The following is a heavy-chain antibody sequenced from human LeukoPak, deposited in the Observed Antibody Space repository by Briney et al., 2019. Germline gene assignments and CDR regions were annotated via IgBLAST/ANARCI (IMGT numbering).Heavy chain of an antibody. V-gene: IGHV4-34*01. D-gene: IGHD6-13*01. CDR1: GGSISSYY. J-gene: IGHJ4*02. CDR3: ARGPYSSH. CDR2: INHSGST. Sequence: PSETLSLTCTVSGGSISSYYWSWIRQPPGKGLEWIGEINHSGSTNYNPSLKSRVTISVDTSKNQFSLKLSSVTAADTAVYYCARGPYSSHWGQGTLVTVSS.